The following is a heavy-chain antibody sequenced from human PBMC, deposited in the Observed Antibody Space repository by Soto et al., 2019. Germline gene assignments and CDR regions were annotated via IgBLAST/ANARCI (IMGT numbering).Heavy chain of an antibody. D-gene: IGHD1-7*01. CDR2: ITYDGSFQ. CDR3: AKDRVGGTFYTPLGF. J-gene: IGHJ4*02. V-gene: IGHV3-30*18. Sequence: GGSLRLSCQASGFNFDNYGMHWVRQAPGKGLEWVAVITYDGSFQYYADSVKGRFTISRDNSKNTLFLHLNTLKPEDTAVFHCAKDRVGGTFYTPLGFWGQGTLVTVSS. CDR1: GFNFDNYG.